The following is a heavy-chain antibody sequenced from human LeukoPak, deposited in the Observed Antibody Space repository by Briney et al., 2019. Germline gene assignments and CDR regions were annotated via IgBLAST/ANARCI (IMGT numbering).Heavy chain of an antibody. CDR1: GYSFTSYW. Sequence: GESLKISWKGSGYSFTSYWIGWGRQMPGKGLEWMGINYPGESDTRYSPCFQGQVPMSAHKSLSTAYRPWRRLKASDTAMYYCARQGDSSGYYPPGYFDYWGQGTLVTVSS. CDR2: NYPGESDT. J-gene: IGHJ4*02. V-gene: IGHV5-51*01. CDR3: ARQGDSSGYYPPGYFDY. D-gene: IGHD3-22*01.